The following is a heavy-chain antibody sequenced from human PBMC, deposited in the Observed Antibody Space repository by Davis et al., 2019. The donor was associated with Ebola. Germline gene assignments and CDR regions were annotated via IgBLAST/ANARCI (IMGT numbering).Heavy chain of an antibody. J-gene: IGHJ6*02. CDR2: IYYSGST. Sequence: SETLSLTCTVSGGSISSGGYYWSWIRQHPGKGLEWIGYIYYSGSTNYNPSLKSRVTISVDTSKNQFSLKLSSVTAADTAVYYCARLRRTAIVVVPAASGWYGMDVWGQGTTVTVSS. CDR3: ARLRRTAIVVVPAASGWYGMDV. D-gene: IGHD2-2*01. CDR1: GGSISSGGYY. V-gene: IGHV4-31*03.